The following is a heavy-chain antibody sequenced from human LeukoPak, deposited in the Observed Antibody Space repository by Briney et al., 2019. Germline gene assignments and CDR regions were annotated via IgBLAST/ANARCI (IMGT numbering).Heavy chain of an antibody. V-gene: IGHV3-9*01. CDR1: GFTFDDYA. J-gene: IGHJ4*02. Sequence: GRSLRLSCAASGFTFDDYAMHWVRQAPGKGLEWVSGISWNSGRIGYADSVKGRFTISRDNAKNSLYLQMNSMRAEDTALYYCAKAPRTYSSSPMGIDYWGQGTLVTVSS. CDR2: ISWNSGRI. CDR3: AKAPRTYSSSPMGIDY. D-gene: IGHD6-6*01.